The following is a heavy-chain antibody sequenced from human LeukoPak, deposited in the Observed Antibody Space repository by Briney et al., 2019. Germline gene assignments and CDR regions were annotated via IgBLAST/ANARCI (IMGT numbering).Heavy chain of an antibody. CDR1: GYSISSGYY. Sequence: SETLSLTCAVSGYSISSGYYWGCIRQPPGKGLEWIGSIYHSESTFYNPSLKSRVTISVDTSKNQFSLKLSSVTAADTAVYYCARLNGDAVYFDYWGQGTLVTVSS. J-gene: IGHJ4*02. D-gene: IGHD4-17*01. V-gene: IGHV4-38-2*01. CDR2: IYHSEST. CDR3: ARLNGDAVYFDY.